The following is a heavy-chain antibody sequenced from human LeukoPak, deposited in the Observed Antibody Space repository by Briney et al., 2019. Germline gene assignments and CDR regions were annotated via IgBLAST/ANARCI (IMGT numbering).Heavy chain of an antibody. V-gene: IGHV1-18*01. J-gene: IGHJ3*01. CDR1: GYTFTKFG. Sequence: GASVKASCKASGYTFTKFGISWVRQAPGQGLEYMGWISTTNGDTNYALKVQGRVTMTTDASTTTATMELRNLRSDDSGVYYCARDTVRFAPSHPQRAAFDVWGQGTMVTVSS. CDR3: ARDTVRFAPSHPQRAAFDV. D-gene: IGHD3-3*01. CDR2: ISTTNGDT.